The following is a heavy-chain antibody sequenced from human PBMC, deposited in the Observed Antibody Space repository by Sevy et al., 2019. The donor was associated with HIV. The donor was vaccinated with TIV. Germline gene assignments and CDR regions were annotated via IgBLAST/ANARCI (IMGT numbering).Heavy chain of an antibody. CDR2: LSFGCGEI. V-gene: IGHV3-23*01. Sequence: GGSLRLSCAASGFTFSKYSMSWVRQPPGKGLEWVSTLSFGCGEINYADSVNGRFTISRDNSKSSVYLQRNNRGPEDTAVYYCAREGCTKPHDYWGQGTLVTVSS. CDR1: GFTFSKYS. J-gene: IGHJ4*02. D-gene: IGHD2-8*01. CDR3: AREGCTKPHDY.